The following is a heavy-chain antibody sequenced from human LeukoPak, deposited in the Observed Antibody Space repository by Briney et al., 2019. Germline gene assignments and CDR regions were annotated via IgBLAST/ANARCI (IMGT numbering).Heavy chain of an antibody. Sequence: PGGSLRLSCAASGFTFSNYAMNWVRQAPGKGLEWVAFIQYDGSNKYYADSVKGRFTISRGNSKNTLYLQMNSLRAEDTAVYYCANSGVGSSAITIFGVVIMGYFDYWGQGTLVTVSS. CDR3: ANSGVGSSAITIFGVVIMGYFDY. D-gene: IGHD3-3*01. CDR2: IQYDGSNK. CDR1: GFTFSNYA. V-gene: IGHV3-30*02. J-gene: IGHJ4*02.